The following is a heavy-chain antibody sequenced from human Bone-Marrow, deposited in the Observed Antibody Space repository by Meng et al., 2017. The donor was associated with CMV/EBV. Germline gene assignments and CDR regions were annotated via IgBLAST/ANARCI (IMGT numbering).Heavy chain of an antibody. Sequence: GESLKISCAASGFTFSNSWMSWVRQAPGKGLEWVGRIRSKIDGGTTDYAAPVKGRFTISRDDSKSALILRMNSLKTEDTAIYFCATEVVIREFEKDAFDIWGQGTMVTVSS. V-gene: IGHV3-15*01. CDR1: GFTFSNSW. J-gene: IGHJ3*02. D-gene: IGHD3-10*01. CDR3: ATEVVIREFEKDAFDI. CDR2: IRSKIDGGTT.